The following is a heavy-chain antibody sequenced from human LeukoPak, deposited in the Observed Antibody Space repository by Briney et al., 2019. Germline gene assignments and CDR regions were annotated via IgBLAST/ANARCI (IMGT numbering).Heavy chain of an antibody. V-gene: IGHV3-48*01. Sequence: GGSLRLSCAASGFTFSSYSMNWVRQAPGKGLEWVSYISSSSSTIYYADSVKGRFTISRDNAKNSLYLQMNSLRAEDTAVYYCARDRLPWSGYPHSNDYWGQGTLVTVSA. CDR2: ISSSSSTI. CDR3: ARDRLPWSGYPHSNDY. CDR1: GFTFSSYS. D-gene: IGHD3-3*01. J-gene: IGHJ4*02.